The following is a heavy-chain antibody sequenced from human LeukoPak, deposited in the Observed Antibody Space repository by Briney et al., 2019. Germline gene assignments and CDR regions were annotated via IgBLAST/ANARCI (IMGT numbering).Heavy chain of an antibody. J-gene: IGHJ3*02. CDR3: ARTAPDYDFWSTVTADAFDI. Sequence: PSETLSLTCTVSGGSISSSSYYWGWIRQPPGKGLEWIGSIYYSGSNYYNPSLKSRVTISVDTSKTQFSLKLSSVTAADTAVYYCARTAPDYDFWSTVTADAFDIWGQGTMVTVSS. D-gene: IGHD3-3*01. CDR1: GGSISSSSYY. CDR2: IYYSGSN. V-gene: IGHV4-39*01.